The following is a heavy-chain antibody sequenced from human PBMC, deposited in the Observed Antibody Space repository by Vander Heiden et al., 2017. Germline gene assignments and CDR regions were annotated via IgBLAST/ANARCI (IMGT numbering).Heavy chain of an antibody. CDR1: GGSFSGYY. Sequence: QVQLQQWGAGLLKPSETLSLTCAVYGGSFSGYYWSWIRQPPGKGLEWIGEINQSGSTNYNPSLKSRVTISVDTSKNQFSLKLSSVTAADTAVYYCARIRPPYYYGMDVWGQGTTVTVSS. J-gene: IGHJ6*02. CDR2: INQSGST. D-gene: IGHD3-3*02. V-gene: IGHV4-34*01. CDR3: ARIRPPYYYGMDV.